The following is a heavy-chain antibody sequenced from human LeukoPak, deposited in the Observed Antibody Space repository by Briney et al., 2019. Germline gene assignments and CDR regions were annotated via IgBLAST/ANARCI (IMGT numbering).Heavy chain of an antibody. J-gene: IGHJ5*02. CDR1: GFTSSDHY. CDR2: FRRRANSYTT. V-gene: IGHV3-72*01. D-gene: IGHD3-10*01. Sequence: GGSLRLSCAASGFTSSDHYMDWVRQAPGKGLEWVGRFRRRANSYTTGYAASVKGRCTISRDDSKNSMYLQINSLKTEDTAVYYCARGFYLHPWGQGTLVTVSS. CDR3: ARGFYLHP.